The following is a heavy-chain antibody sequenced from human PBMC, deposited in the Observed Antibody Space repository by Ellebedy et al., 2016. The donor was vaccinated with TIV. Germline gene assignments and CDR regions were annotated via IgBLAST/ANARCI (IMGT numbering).Heavy chain of an antibody. CDR1: GYTFTSYY. V-gene: IGHV1-2*04. Sequence: AASVKVSCKASGYTFTSYYMHWVRQAPGQGLEWMGWINPNSGGTNYAQKFQGWVTMTRDTSISTAYMELSRLRSDDTAVYYCAIAPSVLWFGELYCWGQGTLVTVSS. D-gene: IGHD3-10*01. CDR3: AIAPSVLWFGELYC. J-gene: IGHJ4*02. CDR2: INPNSGGT.